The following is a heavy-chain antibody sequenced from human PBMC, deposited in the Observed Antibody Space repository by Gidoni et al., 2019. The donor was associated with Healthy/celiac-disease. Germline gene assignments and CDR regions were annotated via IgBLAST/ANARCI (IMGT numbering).Heavy chain of an antibody. Sequence: QLQLQESGPGLVKPSETLSLTCTVPGGSISSSSYYWGWIRQPPGKGLEWIGSIYYSGSTYYNPSLKSRVTISVDTSKNQFSLKLSSVTAADTAVYYCARRRDDYGDYAPTENFDYWGQGTLVTVSS. V-gene: IGHV4-39*01. CDR2: IYYSGST. CDR1: GGSISSSSYY. J-gene: IGHJ4*02. CDR3: ARRRDDYGDYAPTENFDY. D-gene: IGHD4-17*01.